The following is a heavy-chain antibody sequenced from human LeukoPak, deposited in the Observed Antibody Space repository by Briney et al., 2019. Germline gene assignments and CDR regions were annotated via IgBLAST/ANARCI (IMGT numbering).Heavy chain of an antibody. CDR3: ARVAAAGTSNWFDP. J-gene: IGHJ5*02. CDR1: GFTFSVYY. Sequence: PGGSLRLSCAASGFTFSVYYMTWIRQAPGKGLEWLSYISSSGSTIYYADSLKGRFTISRDNAKNSLYLQMDSLRAEDTAVYYCARVAAAGTSNWFDPWGQGTLVTVCS. V-gene: IGHV3-11*01. CDR2: ISSSGSTI. D-gene: IGHD6-13*01.